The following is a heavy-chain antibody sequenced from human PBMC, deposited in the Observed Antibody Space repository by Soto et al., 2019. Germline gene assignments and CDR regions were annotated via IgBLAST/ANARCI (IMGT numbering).Heavy chain of an antibody. J-gene: IGHJ6*02. CDR2: IWYDGSNK. V-gene: IGHV3-33*01. CDR3: ARLLGRSYSFRHHYALDV. D-gene: IGHD3-16*01. Sequence: GGSLRLSCAASVFTFSSYGMHWVRQAPGKGLEWVAVIWYDGSNKYYADSVKGRFTVSRDNSENTVYLEMNSLRAEDTAVYYCARLLGRSYSFRHHYALDVWGQGTTVTVSS. CDR1: VFTFSSYG.